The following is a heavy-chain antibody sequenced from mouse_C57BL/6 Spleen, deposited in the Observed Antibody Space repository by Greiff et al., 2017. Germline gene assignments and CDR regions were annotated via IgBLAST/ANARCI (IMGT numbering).Heavy chain of an antibody. J-gene: IGHJ2*01. CDR1: GYAFSSSW. CDR2: LYPGDGDT. V-gene: IGHV1-82*01. CDR3: ARGITTVVAPGFDY. D-gene: IGHD1-1*01. Sequence: VQLQQSGPELVKPGASVKISCKASGYAFSSSWMNWVKQRPGKGLEWIGRLYPGDGDTNYNGKFKGTATLTADKSSSTAYMQLSSLTSEDSAVYFCARGITTVVAPGFDYWGQGTTLTVSS.